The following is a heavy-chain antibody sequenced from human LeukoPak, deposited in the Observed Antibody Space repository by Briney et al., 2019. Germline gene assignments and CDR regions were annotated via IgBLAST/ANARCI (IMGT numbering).Heavy chain of an antibody. CDR2: ISSSSSYI. V-gene: IGHV3-21*01. CDR3: ARPIRGYSGYGIYYYYGMDV. CDR1: GFTLSSYS. J-gene: IGHJ6*02. D-gene: IGHD5-12*01. Sequence: PGGSLRLSCAASGFTLSSYSMNWVRQAPGKGLEWVSSISSSSSYIYYADSVKGRFTISRDNAKNSLYLQMNSLRAEDTAVYYCARPIRGYSGYGIYYYYGMDVWGQGTTVTVSS.